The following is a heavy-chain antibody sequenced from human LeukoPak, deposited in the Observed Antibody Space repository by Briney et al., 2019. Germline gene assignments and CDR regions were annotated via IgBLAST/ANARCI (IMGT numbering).Heavy chain of an antibody. J-gene: IGHJ4*02. D-gene: IGHD6-19*01. Sequence: ASVKVSCKASGYTFTSYGISWVRQAPGQGLEWIGWISAYNGNTNYAQKLQGRVTMTTDTSTSTAYMELRSLRSDDTAVYYCASGDLGWYGIGGLQWGQGTLVTVSS. CDR1: GYTFTSYG. V-gene: IGHV1-18*01. CDR3: ASGDLGWYGIGGLQ. CDR2: ISAYNGNT.